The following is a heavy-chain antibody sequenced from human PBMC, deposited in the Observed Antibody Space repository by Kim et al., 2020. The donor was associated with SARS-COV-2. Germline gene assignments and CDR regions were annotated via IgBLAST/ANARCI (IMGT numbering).Heavy chain of an antibody. CDR3: AKDFGPYSSSYYFDY. D-gene: IGHD6-6*01. CDR1: GFTFSSYA. CDR2: ISGSGGST. V-gene: IGHV3-23*01. Sequence: GGSLRLSCAASGFTFSSYAMSWVRQAPGKGLEWVSAISGSGGSTYYADSVKGRFTISRDNSKNTLYLQMNSLRAEDTAVYYFAKDFGPYSSSYYFDYWGQGTLVTVSS. J-gene: IGHJ4*02.